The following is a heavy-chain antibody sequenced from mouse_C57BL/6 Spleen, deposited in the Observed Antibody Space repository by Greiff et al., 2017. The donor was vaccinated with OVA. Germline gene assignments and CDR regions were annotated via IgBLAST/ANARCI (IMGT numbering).Heavy chain of an antibody. CDR2: INPSNGGT. D-gene: IGHD2-3*01. J-gene: IGHJ4*01. V-gene: IGHV1-53*01. Sequence: QVQLQQPGPELVKPGASVKLSCKASGYTFTSYWMHWVKQRPGQGLAWIGNINPSNGGTNYNEKFKSKATLTVDKSSSTAYMQLISLTSEDSAVYYCARGIYDGYHYYAMDYWGKGTSVTVSS. CDR3: ARGIYDGYHYYAMDY. CDR1: GYTFTSYW.